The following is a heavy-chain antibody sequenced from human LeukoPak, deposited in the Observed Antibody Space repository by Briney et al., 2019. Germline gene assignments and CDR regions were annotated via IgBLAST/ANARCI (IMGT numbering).Heavy chain of an antibody. CDR2: INHSGST. CDR1: GGSFSGYY. V-gene: IGHV4-34*01. CDR3: ARGLRYSSSWYRD. D-gene: IGHD6-13*01. J-gene: IGHJ4*02. Sequence: PSETLSLTCAVYGGSFSGYYWSWIRQPPGKGLEWIGEINHSGSTNYNPSLKSRVTISVDTSKNQFSLKQSSVTAADTAVYYCARGLRYSSSWYRDWGQGTLVTVSS.